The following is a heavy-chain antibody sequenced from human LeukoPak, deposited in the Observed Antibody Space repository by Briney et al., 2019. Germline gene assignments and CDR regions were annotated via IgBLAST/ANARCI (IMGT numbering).Heavy chain of an antibody. CDR2: ISSSIRYT. V-gene: IGHV3-11*05. D-gene: IGHD6-19*01. Sequence: GGSLRLSCAASGFTFSDYYISWVRQAPGRGRGWVSYISSSIRYTNYADSVKGRFSLSTDNAKNSLYLQMNSLRAQGTRVYYCTRVHSSGWYWFAPWGQGPLVTVS. CDR3: TRVHSSGWYWFAP. CDR1: GFTFSDYY. J-gene: IGHJ5*02.